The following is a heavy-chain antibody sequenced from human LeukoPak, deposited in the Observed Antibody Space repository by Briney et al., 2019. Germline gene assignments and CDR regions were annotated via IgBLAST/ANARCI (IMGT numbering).Heavy chain of an antibody. CDR3: ARDHPYSSGWSNRRPNWFDP. CDR2: IYSGGST. D-gene: IGHD6-19*01. V-gene: IGHV3-66*01. Sequence: GGSLRLSCAASGFTVSSNYMSWVRQAPGKGLEWVSVIYSGGSTYYADSVKGRFTISRDNSKNTLYLQMNSLRAEDTAVYYCARDHPYSSGWSNRRPNWFDPWGQGTLVTVSS. J-gene: IGHJ5*02. CDR1: GFTVSSNY.